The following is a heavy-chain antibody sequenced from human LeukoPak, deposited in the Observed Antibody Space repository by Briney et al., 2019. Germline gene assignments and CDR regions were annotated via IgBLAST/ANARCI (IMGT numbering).Heavy chain of an antibody. J-gene: IGHJ4*02. V-gene: IGHV3-33*06. Sequence: PGGSLRLSCVASHFTFSHYGMHWVRQAPGKGLEWESVIWNDASNQYYADSVKGRFTTSRDNSQNTVYLQMNSLRAEDTAVYYCAKDARRGFDYSNSLENWGQGTLVIVSS. CDR2: IWNDASNQ. CDR1: HFTFSHYG. D-gene: IGHD4-11*01. CDR3: AKDARRGFDYSNSLEN.